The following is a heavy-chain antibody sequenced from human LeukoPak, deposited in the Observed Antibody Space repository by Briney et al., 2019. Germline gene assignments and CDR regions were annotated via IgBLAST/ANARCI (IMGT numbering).Heavy chain of an antibody. J-gene: IGHJ6*02. Sequence: SVKVSCKASGGTFSSYAISWVRQAPGQGLEWMGGIIPIFGTANYAQKFQGRVTTTADESTSTAYMELSSLRSEDTAVYYCASRRQTYYDFWSGYYYGMDVWGQGTTVTVSS. D-gene: IGHD3-3*01. CDR2: IIPIFGTA. CDR1: GGTFSSYA. V-gene: IGHV1-69*13. CDR3: ASRRQTYYDFWSGYYYGMDV.